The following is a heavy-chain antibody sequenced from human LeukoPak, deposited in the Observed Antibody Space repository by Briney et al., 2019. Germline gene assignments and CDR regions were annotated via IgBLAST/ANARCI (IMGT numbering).Heavy chain of an antibody. CDR1: GFTFSSYG. CDR2: IWYNGSKK. Sequence: GRSLRLSCAASGFTFSSYGMHWVRQAPGKGLEWVAVIWYNGSKKYYADSVKGRFTISRDDSTDTLSLQMSSLRVEDTAVYFCARWFDDKRIDPWGQGTPVTVSS. J-gene: IGHJ5*02. V-gene: IGHV3-33*01. D-gene: IGHD3-10*01. CDR3: ARWFDDKRIDP.